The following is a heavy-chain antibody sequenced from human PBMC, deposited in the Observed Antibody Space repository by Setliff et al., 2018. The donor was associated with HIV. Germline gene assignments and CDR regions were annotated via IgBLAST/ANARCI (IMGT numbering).Heavy chain of an antibody. CDR3: ARGGFKWSGSYADY. D-gene: IGHD1-26*01. Sequence: SETLSLTCAVHGGSFSDYYWTWIRQPPGKGLEWIGEIKHSGSTNYNPSLKSRVAISVDTAKNQFSLNLTSVTAADTAVYYCARGGFKWSGSYADYWGQGTLVTVSS. J-gene: IGHJ4*02. V-gene: IGHV4-34*01. CDR2: IKHSGST. CDR1: GGSFSDYY.